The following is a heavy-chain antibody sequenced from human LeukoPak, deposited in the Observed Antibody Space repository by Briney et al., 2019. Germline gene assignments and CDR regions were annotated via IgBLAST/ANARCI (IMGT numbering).Heavy chain of an antibody. V-gene: IGHV3-13*01. J-gene: IGHJ3*02. CDR3: ARGYCRGGSCYGGAFDI. Sequence: GGSLRLSCAASGFTFSSHDMHWVRQATGKGLEWVSAIGTAGDSYYPGSVKGRLTISRENAKNSLSLQMNSLRAGDTAVYYCARGYCRGGSCYGGAFDIWGQGTMVTVSS. D-gene: IGHD2-15*01. CDR1: GFTFSSHD. CDR2: IGTAGDS.